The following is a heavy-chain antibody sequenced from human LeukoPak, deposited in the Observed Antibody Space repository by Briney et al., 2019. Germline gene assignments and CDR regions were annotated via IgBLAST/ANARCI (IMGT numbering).Heavy chain of an antibody. CDR3: ARDRDSSGYYYTLDY. V-gene: IGHV3-11*06. D-gene: IGHD3-22*01. J-gene: IGHJ4*02. CDR1: GFTFSDYY. Sequence: GGSLRLSCAASGFTFSDYYMSWIRQAPGKGLEWVSYISSSSSYTNYADSVKGRFTISRDNAKNSLYLQVNSLRAEDTAVYYCARDRDSSGYYYTLDYWGQGTLVTVSS. CDR2: ISSSSSYT.